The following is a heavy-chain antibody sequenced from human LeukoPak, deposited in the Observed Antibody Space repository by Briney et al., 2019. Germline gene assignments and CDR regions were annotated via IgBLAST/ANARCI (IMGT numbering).Heavy chain of an antibody. CDR1: GFTFSSYG. CDR2: IRYDGSNK. Sequence: AGGSLRLSCAASGFTFSSYGMHWVHQAPGKGLEWVAFIRYDGSNKYYADSVKGQFTISRDNSKNTLYLQMNSLRAEDTAVYYCAKDRDSSSWYLDYWGQGTLVTVSS. CDR3: AKDRDSSSWYLDY. V-gene: IGHV3-30*02. D-gene: IGHD6-13*01. J-gene: IGHJ4*02.